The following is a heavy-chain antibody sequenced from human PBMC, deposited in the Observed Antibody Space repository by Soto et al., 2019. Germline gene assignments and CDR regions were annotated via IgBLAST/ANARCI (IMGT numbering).Heavy chain of an antibody. V-gene: IGHV3-30*04. CDR2: ISHDGGDK. CDR3: AREYSLAVVAPRY. CDR1: GFSFSSYT. J-gene: IGHJ4*02. Sequence: PGGSLRLSCAASGFSFSSYTMHWVRQTPGKGLERVAVISHDGGDKYYADSVKGRFTISRDNSKNTLYLQMNSLRREDTSVYYCAREYSLAVVAPRYWGQGILVTVSS. D-gene: IGHD3-22*01.